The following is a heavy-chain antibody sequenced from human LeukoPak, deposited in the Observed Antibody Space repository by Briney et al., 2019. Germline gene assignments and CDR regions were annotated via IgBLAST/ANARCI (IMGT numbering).Heavy chain of an antibody. CDR3: ARDENSSSYFDY. CDR2: VDPEDGET. V-gene: IGHV1-69-2*01. D-gene: IGHD6-6*01. Sequence: GASVKVSCKASGYIFTDYYIHWVQQAPGKGLEWMGRVDPEDGETVYAAKFQGRVTIIADTSTDTAYMDLSSLRSEDTAVYYCARDENSSSYFDYWGQGTLVTVSS. CDR1: GYIFTDYY. J-gene: IGHJ4*02.